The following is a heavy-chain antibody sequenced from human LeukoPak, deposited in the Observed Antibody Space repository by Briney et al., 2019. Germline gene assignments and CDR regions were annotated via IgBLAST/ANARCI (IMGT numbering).Heavy chain of an antibody. CDR1: GGSISSSSYY. CDR3: ARSERYYYGSGSPTFDY. CDR2: NYYSGST. D-gene: IGHD3-10*01. J-gene: IGHJ4*02. Sequence: SETLSLTCTVSGGSISSSSYYWGWIRQPPGKGLGLSGSNYYSGSTYYNPSLKSRVTISVDTSKNQFSLKLSSVTAADTAVYYCARSERYYYGSGSPTFDYWGQGTLVTVSS. V-gene: IGHV4-39*07.